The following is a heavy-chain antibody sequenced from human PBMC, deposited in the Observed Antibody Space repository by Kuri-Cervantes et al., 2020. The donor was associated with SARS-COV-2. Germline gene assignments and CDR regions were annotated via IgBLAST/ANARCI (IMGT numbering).Heavy chain of an antibody. CDR3: ARGIAVAGYYYGMDV. CDR2: SNHSGST. V-gene: IGHV4-34*01. Sequence: ESLKISCAVYGGSFSGYYWSWIRQPPGKGLEWIGESNHSGSTYYNPSLKSRVTISVDTSKNQFSLKLSSVTAADTAVYYCARGIAVAGYYYGMDVWGQGTTVTVSS. J-gene: IGHJ6*02. CDR1: GGSFSGYY. D-gene: IGHD6-19*01.